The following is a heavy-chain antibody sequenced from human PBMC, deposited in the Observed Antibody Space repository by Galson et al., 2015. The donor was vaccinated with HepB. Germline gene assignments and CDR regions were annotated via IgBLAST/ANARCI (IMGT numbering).Heavy chain of an antibody. V-gene: IGHV3-48*02. CDR3: ARFGYSSSQYWYFDL. CDR2: ISSSSSTI. J-gene: IGHJ2*01. CDR1: GFTFSSYS. D-gene: IGHD6-13*01. Sequence: SLRLSCAASGFTFSSYSMNWVRQAPGKGLEWVSYISSSSSTIYYADSVKGRFTISRDNAKNSLYLQMNSLRDEDTAVYYCARFGYSSSQYWYFDLWGRGTLVTVSS.